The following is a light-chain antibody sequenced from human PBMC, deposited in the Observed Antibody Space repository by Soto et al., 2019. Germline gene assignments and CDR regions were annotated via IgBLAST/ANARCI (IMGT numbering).Light chain of an antibody. J-gene: IGKJ5*01. CDR2: GAS. CDR1: QTVPSR. V-gene: IGKV3-15*01. CDR3: QQYGRSPLT. Sequence: EIVMTQSPATLSVSPGEGVTLSCRASQTVPSRIAWYQQKPGQAPSLLIYGASTRATGVPDRFSGTGSGTEFTLTISSLEPEDFAVYYCQQYGRSPLTFGQGTRLEIK.